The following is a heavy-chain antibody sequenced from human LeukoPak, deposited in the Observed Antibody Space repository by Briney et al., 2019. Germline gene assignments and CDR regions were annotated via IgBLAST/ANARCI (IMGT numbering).Heavy chain of an antibody. V-gene: IGHV3-33*08. CDR2: IWSDGNNK. CDR3: VRERGPYDAFDI. J-gene: IGHJ3*02. Sequence: GGSLRLSCAASDFTFNTNPIHWVRQAPGKGLEWVSVIWSDGNNKFYVDSVKGRFTIFRDNSKNTLDLQLNSLRAEDTAMYYCVRERGPYDAFDIWGQGTMVTVSS. CDR1: DFTFNTNP.